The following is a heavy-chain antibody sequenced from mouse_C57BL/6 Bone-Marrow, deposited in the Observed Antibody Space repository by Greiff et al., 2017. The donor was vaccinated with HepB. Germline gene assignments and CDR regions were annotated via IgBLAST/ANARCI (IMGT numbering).Heavy chain of an antibody. Sequence: QVQLKQSGPELVKPGASVKISCKASGYAFSSSWMNWVKQRPGQGLEWIGRIYPGDGDTNYNGKFKGKATLTADKSSSTAYMQLSSLTSEDSAVYFCARKGGTAHAPFAYWGQGTLVTVSA. J-gene: IGHJ3*01. CDR2: IYPGDGDT. CDR1: GYAFSSSW. V-gene: IGHV1-82*01. CDR3: ARKGGTAHAPFAY. D-gene: IGHD3-2*02.